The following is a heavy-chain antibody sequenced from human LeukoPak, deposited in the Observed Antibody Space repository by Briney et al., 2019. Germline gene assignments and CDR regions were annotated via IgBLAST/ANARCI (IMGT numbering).Heavy chain of an antibody. V-gene: IGHV1-18*01. D-gene: IGHD3-3*01. J-gene: IGHJ4*02. CDR3: ARKNYDFWSGYYINFDY. CDR2: VSAYNGNT. Sequence: GASVKVSCKASGYTFTSYGISWVRQAPGQGLKWMGWVSAYNGNTNYAQKLQGRVTMTTDTSTSTAYMELRSLRSDDTAVYYCARKNYDFWSGYYINFDYWGQGTLVTVSS. CDR1: GYTFTSYG.